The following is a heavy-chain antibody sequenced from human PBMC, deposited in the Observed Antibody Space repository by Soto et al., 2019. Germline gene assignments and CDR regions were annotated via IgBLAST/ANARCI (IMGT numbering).Heavy chain of an antibody. CDR3: ARGQSTVTEDY. D-gene: IGHD4-17*01. CDR1: GGSFSGYY. V-gene: IGHV4-34*01. Sequence: SETLSLTCAVYGGSFSGYYWSWIRQPPGKGLEWIGEINHSGSTNYNPSLKSRVTISVDTSKNQFSLKLSSVTAADTAVYYCARGQSTVTEDYWGQGTLVTVSS. CDR2: INHSGST. J-gene: IGHJ4*02.